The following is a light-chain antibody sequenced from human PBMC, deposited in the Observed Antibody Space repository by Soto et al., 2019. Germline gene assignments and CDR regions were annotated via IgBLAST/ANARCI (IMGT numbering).Light chain of an antibody. CDR2: GAS. CDR3: QQYGSS. Sequence: EIVLTQSTGTLSFSPGERSTLSCRASQSVSSSYLAWYQQKPGQAPRLLIYGASSRATGIPDRFSGSGSGTDFTLTISRLEPEDFAVYYCQQYGSSFGQGTRLEIK. V-gene: IGKV3-20*01. CDR1: QSVSSSY. J-gene: IGKJ5*01.